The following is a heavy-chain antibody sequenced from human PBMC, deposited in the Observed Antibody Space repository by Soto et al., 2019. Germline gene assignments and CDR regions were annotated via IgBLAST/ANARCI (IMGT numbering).Heavy chain of an antibody. CDR2: VSDSGST. CDR3: ARDSTSWFPYHDIDV. J-gene: IGHJ6*02. CDR1: GGSLDYYY. V-gene: IGHV4-59*01. D-gene: IGHD6-13*01. Sequence: QVQLQESGPGLVKSSETLSLTCTVSGGSLDYYYWTWVRQPPGKGPEWIGYVSDSGSTNYNPSLRSRVTISVDRSKKQFSHILSSVTAADTAVYYWARDSTSWFPYHDIDVWGQGTTVTVSS.